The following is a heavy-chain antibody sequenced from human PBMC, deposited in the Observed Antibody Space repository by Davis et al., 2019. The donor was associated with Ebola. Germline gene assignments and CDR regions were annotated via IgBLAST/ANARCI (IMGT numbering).Heavy chain of an antibody. V-gene: IGHV4-34*01. D-gene: IGHD6-13*01. CDR1: GGSFSGYY. CDR3: ARGQIYSSSWKNHYYYYGMDV. Sequence: GSLRLSCAVYGGSFSGYYWSWIRQPPGKGLEWIGEINHSGSTNYNPSLKSRVTISVDTSKNQFSLKLSSVTAADTAVYYCARGQIYSSSWKNHYYYYGMDVWGQGTTVTVSS. J-gene: IGHJ6*02. CDR2: INHSGST.